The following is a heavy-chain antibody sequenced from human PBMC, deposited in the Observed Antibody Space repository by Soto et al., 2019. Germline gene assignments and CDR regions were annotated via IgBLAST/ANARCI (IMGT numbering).Heavy chain of an antibody. CDR1: GGTFSSYA. J-gene: IGHJ5*02. D-gene: IGHD1-1*01. Sequence: QVQLVQSGAEVKKPGSSVKVSCKASGGTFSSYAISWVRQAPGQGLEWMGGIIPIFGTANYAQKFQGRVTITADESTSTAYMELSSLRSEDTAVYYCARTVTRYNWNDGNWFDPWGQGTLVTVSS. CDR3: ARTVTRYNWNDGNWFDP. CDR2: IIPIFGTA. V-gene: IGHV1-69*01.